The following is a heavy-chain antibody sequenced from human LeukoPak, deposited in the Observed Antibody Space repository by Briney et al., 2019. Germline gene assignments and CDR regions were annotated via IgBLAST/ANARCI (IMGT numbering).Heavy chain of an antibody. CDR3: ARGPTDIVLMVYAIGGFDY. Sequence: GGSLRLSCAASGFNLSSYSINWVRHAPGKGLDSVSSIRSSSSYIYHADSVKGRFTISRDNATNSLYLQMNSLRAENTAVYSCARGPTDIVLMVYAIGGFDYWGQGTLVTVSS. CDR2: IRSSSSYI. CDR1: GFNLSSYS. J-gene: IGHJ4*02. D-gene: IGHD2-8*01. V-gene: IGHV3-21*01.